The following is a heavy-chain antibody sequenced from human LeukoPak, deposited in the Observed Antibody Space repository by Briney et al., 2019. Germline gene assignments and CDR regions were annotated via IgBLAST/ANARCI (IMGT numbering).Heavy chain of an antibody. CDR1: GGTFSSYA. J-gene: IGHJ4*02. D-gene: IGHD6-13*01. Sequence: GASVKVSCKASGGTFSSYAISWVRQAPGQGLEWMGRIIPIFGTANYAQKFQGRVTITTDESTSTAYMELSSLRSEGTAVYYCARDRLTAAGHSGDYWGQGTLVTVSS. V-gene: IGHV1-69*05. CDR2: IIPIFGTA. CDR3: ARDRLTAAGHSGDY.